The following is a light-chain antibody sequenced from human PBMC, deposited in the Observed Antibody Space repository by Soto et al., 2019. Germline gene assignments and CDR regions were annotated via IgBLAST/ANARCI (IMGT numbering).Light chain of an antibody. J-gene: IGLJ1*01. CDR1: SSDVGGYNY. V-gene: IGLV2-14*03. Sequence: QSALTQPASVSGSPGQSITISCTGTSSDVGGYNYVSWYQQHAGKAPKLMIYDVSNRPSGVSNRFSGSKSGNTASLTISGLQAEDEADYYCGSYRNSKNLVFGKGTKATVL. CDR3: GSYRNSKNLV. CDR2: DVS.